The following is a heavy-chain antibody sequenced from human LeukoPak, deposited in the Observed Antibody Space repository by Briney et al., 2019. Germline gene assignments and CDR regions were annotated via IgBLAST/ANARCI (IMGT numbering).Heavy chain of an antibody. J-gene: IGHJ2*01. V-gene: IGHV4-30-4*01. D-gene: IGHD3-10*01. CDR1: GGSISSGDYY. CDR3: ASCGSGSKRNHYWSFDL. Sequence: PSETLSLTCSVSGGSISSGDYYWSWIRQPPGKGLEWIGYIYYSGSTYYNPSLKSRVTISVDTSKNQFSLKLSSVTAADTAVYYCASCGSGSKRNHYWSFDLWGRGTLVTVSS. CDR2: IYYSGST.